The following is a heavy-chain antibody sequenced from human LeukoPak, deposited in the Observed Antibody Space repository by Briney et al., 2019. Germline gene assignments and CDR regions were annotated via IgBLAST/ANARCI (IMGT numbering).Heavy chain of an antibody. CDR2: INAYNGNT. J-gene: IGHJ5*02. V-gene: IGHV1-18*04. D-gene: IGHD3-10*01. CDR3: ARDILLWLGELRNWFDP. Sequence: SVKVPCKVSGYSFTGYCISWVRQPPGQGLEWVGWINAYNGNTNYAQKLQGRVTMTTDTSTSTAYMELRSLRSDDPAVYYCARDILLWLGELRNWFDPWGQGTLGTVSS. CDR1: GYSFTGYC.